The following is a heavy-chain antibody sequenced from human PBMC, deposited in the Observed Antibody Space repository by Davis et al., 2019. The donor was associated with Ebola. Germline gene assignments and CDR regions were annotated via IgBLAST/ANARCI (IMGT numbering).Heavy chain of an antibody. V-gene: IGHV4-34*01. CDR3: ARGRVRFLEWLLRAFDY. CDR1: GGSFSGYY. J-gene: IGHJ4*02. Sequence: PSETLSLTCAVYGGSFSGYYWSWIRQPPGKGLEWIGEINHSGSTNYNPSLKSRVTISVDTSKNQFSLKLSSVTAADTAVYYCARGRVRFLEWLLRAFDYWGQGTLVTVSS. D-gene: IGHD3-3*01. CDR2: INHSGST.